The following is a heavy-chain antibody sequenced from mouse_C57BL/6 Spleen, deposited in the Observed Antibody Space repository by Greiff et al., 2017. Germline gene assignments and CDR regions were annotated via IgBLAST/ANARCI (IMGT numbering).Heavy chain of an antibody. Sequence: VQLKESGPGLVKPSQSLSLTCSVTGYSITSGYYWNWIRQFPGNKLEWMGYISYDGSNNYNPSLKNRISITRDTSKNQFFLKLNSVTTEDTATYYCAREEGGTDFDYWGQGTTLTVSS. CDR2: ISYDGSN. J-gene: IGHJ2*01. D-gene: IGHD4-1*01. CDR3: AREEGGTDFDY. CDR1: GYSITSGYY. V-gene: IGHV3-6*01.